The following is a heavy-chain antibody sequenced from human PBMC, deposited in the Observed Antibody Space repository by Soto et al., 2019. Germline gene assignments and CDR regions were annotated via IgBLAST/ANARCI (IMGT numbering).Heavy chain of an antibody. CDR1: GFSLTTSGVG. V-gene: IGHV2-5*02. Sequence: QITLNESGPTLVKPTQTLTLTCTFSGFSLTTSGVGVGWIRQPPGKALEWLALIYWDDEKRYSPTLKSRLTTTKDTAIDLVGLTMTHMDPVDTATDSCARSPGPRVITFGEVIANGRFYPWGQGSLVTVSS. J-gene: IGHJ5*02. CDR3: ARSPGPRVITFGEVIANGRFYP. D-gene: IGHD3-16*02. CDR2: IYWDDEK.